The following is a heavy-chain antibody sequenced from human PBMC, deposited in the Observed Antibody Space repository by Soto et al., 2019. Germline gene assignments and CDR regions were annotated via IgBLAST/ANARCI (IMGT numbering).Heavy chain of an antibody. CDR3: AKDRYLDHDSRGYLFDN. V-gene: IGHV3-23*01. Sequence: EVQLLESGGDLIQPGGSLRLSCAASGFTFNIYAMTWVRQAPGKGLEWVSAISRYGDITYYADSVEGRFSISRDNSKNTLYLQMNSLRAEDRAVYYCAKDRYLDHDSRGYLFDNWGQGTLVTVSS. CDR2: ISRYGDIT. CDR1: GFTFNIYA. D-gene: IGHD3-22*01. J-gene: IGHJ4*02.